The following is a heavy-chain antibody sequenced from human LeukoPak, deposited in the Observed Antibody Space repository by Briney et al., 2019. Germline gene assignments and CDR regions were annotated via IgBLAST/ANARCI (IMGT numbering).Heavy chain of an antibody. D-gene: IGHD2-21*02. V-gene: IGHV5-51*01. CDR3: ASRVGVAGTFDAFDL. CDR2: IFPDDSDT. J-gene: IGHJ3*01. CDR1: GYNFPRHW. Sequence: GESLQISCATSGYNFPRHWIGRVRQMPGKGLEYVGVIFPDDSDTRYSPSSEGHVTISADTSTNTAYLQWRSLQASDTAMYFCASRVGVAGTFDAFDLWGQGTMVTVSS.